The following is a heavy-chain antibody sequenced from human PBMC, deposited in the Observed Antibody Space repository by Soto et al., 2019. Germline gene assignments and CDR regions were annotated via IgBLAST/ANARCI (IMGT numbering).Heavy chain of an antibody. J-gene: IGHJ6*02. CDR2: ISYDGSNK. D-gene: IGHD3-10*01. CDR1: GFTFSSYG. Sequence: GGSLRLSCAASGFTFSSYGMHWVRQAPGKGLEWVAVISYDGSNKYYADSVKGRFTISRDNSKNTLYLQMNSLRAEDTAVYYCAISRDLGNYYRYGMDVWGRRSTVTVSS. V-gene: IGHV3-30*03. CDR3: AISRDLGNYYRYGMDV.